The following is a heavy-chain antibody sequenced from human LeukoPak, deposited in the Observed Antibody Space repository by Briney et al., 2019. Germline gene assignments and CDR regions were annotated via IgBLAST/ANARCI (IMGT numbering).Heavy chain of an antibody. D-gene: IGHD3-10*01. CDR3: ARVPLWFGELFLDP. CDR1: GGSISSYY. V-gene: IGHV4-59*01. J-gene: IGHJ5*02. CDR2: IYYSGST. Sequence: SETLSLTCTVSGGSISSYYWSWIRQPPGKGLEWIGYIYYSGSTNYNPSLKSRVTISVDTSKTQSSLKLSSVTAADTAVYYCARVPLWFGELFLDPWGQGTLVTVSS.